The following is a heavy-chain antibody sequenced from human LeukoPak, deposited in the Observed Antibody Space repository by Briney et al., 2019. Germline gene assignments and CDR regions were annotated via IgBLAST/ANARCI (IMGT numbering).Heavy chain of an antibody. J-gene: IGHJ4*02. CDR1: GFTFSSYG. Sequence: GGSLRLSCAASGFTFSSYGMHWVRQAPGKGLEWVAVISYDGSNKYYADSAKGRFTISRDNSKNTLYLQMNSLRAEDTAVYYCARGEDIVVVPAAIVSLGYFDYWGQGTLVTVSS. V-gene: IGHV3-30*03. CDR2: ISYDGSNK. CDR3: ARGEDIVVVPAAIVSLGYFDY. D-gene: IGHD2-2*02.